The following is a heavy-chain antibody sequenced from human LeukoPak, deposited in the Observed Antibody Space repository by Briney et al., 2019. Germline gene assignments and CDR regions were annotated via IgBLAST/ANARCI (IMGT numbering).Heavy chain of an antibody. D-gene: IGHD3-22*01. V-gene: IGHV3-53*01. CDR3: ATGVYYYDSSGYYALDY. J-gene: IGHJ4*02. CDR1: GFTVSSNY. Sequence: GGSLRLSCAASGFTVSSNYMSWVRQAPGKGLEWVSVIYSGGSTYYADSVKGRFTISRDNSKNTLYLQMNSLRAEDTAVYYCATGVYYYDSSGYYALDYWGQGTLVTVSS. CDR2: IYSGGST.